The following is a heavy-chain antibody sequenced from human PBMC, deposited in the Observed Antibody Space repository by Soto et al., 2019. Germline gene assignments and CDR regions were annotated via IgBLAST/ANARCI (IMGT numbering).Heavy chain of an antibody. CDR2: IGTAGDT. Sequence: GGSLRLSCAASGFTFSSYDMHWVRQATGKGLEWVSAIGTAGDTYYPGSVKGRFTISRENAKNSLYLQMNSLRAGDTAVYYCARGLVGSGWYDYWGQGTLVTVSS. CDR1: GFTFSSYD. CDR3: ARGLVGSGWYDY. V-gene: IGHV3-13*01. D-gene: IGHD6-19*01. J-gene: IGHJ4*02.